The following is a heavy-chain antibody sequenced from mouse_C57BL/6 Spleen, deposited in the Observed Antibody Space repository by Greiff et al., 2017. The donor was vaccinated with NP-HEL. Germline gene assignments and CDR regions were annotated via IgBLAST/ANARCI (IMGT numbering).Heavy chain of an antibody. Sequence: QVQLKESGAELVRPGASVTLSCKASGYTFTDYEMHWVKQTPVHGLEWIGAIDPETGGTAYNQKFKGKAILTADKSSSTAYMELRSLTSEDSAVYYCTRSAYYGSSYGWFAYWGQGTLVTVSA. CDR3: TRSAYYGSSYGWFAY. CDR1: GYTFTDYE. D-gene: IGHD1-1*01. J-gene: IGHJ3*01. V-gene: IGHV1-15*01. CDR2: IDPETGGT.